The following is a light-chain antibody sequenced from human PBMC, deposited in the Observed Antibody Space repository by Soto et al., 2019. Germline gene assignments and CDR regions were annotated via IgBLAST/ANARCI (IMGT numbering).Light chain of an antibody. CDR2: DAS. CDR1: QDVTNS. Sequence: EILMTQSPATRSLSPGEGVTLSCRAAQDVTNSVAWYQQKSGQAPRLLIYDASARASGVSARFSGSGSGTDFTLTISGLQAEDFAVYFCQQYIRRPLSFGQGTRLEIK. CDR3: QQYIRRPLS. J-gene: IGKJ5*01. V-gene: IGKV3-15*01.